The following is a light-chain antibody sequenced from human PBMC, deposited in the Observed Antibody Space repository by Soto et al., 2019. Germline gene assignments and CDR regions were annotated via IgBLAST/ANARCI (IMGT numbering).Light chain of an antibody. Sequence: EIVLTQSPGTLSLSPGERATLFCRASQSVGDNFLGWYQQKPGQAPRLLIYGASSRATGIPDRFSGSGSGTDFTLTITRLEPEDFAVYYWQQYGNSPRAFGQGTKVDIK. CDR1: QSVGDNF. J-gene: IGKJ1*01. CDR3: QQYGNSPRA. V-gene: IGKV3-20*01. CDR2: GAS.